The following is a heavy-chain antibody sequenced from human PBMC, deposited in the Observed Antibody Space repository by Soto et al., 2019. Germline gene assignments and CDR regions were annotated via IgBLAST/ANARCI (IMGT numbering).Heavy chain of an antibody. CDR2: IRGFSPYT. Sequence: GGSLRLSCISSGFTFRTYTMNWVRQAPGKGLEWVSGIRGFSPYTFYAESVRGRFTISRDNAKNSLFLQMDSLRAEDTAVYYCAREYCTNGVCPVYGMDVWGQGTTVTVSS. CDR3: AREYCTNGVCPVYGMDV. CDR1: GFTFRTYT. D-gene: IGHD2-8*01. J-gene: IGHJ6*02. V-gene: IGHV3-21*01.